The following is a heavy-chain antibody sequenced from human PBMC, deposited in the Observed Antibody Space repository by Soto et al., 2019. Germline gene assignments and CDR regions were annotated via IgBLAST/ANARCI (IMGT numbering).Heavy chain of an antibody. CDR2: IRSKAYGGTT. CDR1: GFTFGDYA. J-gene: IGHJ4*02. V-gene: IGHV3-49*03. Sequence: GLPLRLSCTASGFTFGDYAMSRFRKAPGKGLEWVGFIRSKAYGGTTEYAASVKGRFTISRDDSKSIAYLQMNSLKTEDTAVYYCTRDYADIVVVPAAIIFDYWGQGTLVTVSS. CDR3: TRDYADIVVVPAAIIFDY. D-gene: IGHD2-2*01.